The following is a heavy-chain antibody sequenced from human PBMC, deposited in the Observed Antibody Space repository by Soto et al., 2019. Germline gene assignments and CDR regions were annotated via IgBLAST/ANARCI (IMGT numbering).Heavy chain of an antibody. CDR3: ARDLAPWIAAAGTEGWFDP. Sequence: KTSETLSLTCAVYGGSFSGYYWSWIRQPPGKGLEWIGEINHSGSTNYNPSLKSRVTISVDTSKNQFSLKLSSVTAADTAVYYCARDLAPWIAAAGTEGWFDPWGQGTLVTVSS. J-gene: IGHJ5*02. CDR1: GGSFSGYY. D-gene: IGHD6-13*01. CDR2: INHSGST. V-gene: IGHV4-34*01.